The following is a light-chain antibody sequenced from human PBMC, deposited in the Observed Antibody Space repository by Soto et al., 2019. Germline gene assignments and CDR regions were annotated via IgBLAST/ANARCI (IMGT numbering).Light chain of an antibody. CDR1: QSISSY. CDR2: AAS. CDR3: QQSYSTPWK. V-gene: IGKV1-39*01. Sequence: DIQMTQSPSSLSASVGDRVTVTCRASQSISSYLNWYQQKPGKAPKLLIYAASSLQSGVPSRFSGSGSGTDFTLTISSLQPEDFATYYCQQSYSTPWKCGQGNKGDIK. J-gene: IGKJ1*01.